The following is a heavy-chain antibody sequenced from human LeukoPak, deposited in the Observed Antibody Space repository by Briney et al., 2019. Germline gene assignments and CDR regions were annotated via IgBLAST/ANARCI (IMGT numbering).Heavy chain of an antibody. J-gene: IGHJ4*02. CDR1: GFTFSNAW. CDR3: TTEHKTRYYDFWSGYYKDPDY. V-gene: IGHV3-15*01. Sequence: PGGSLRLSCAASGFTFSNAWMSWVRQAPGKGRQGVGRIKSKTDGGSTDYAPPVKGKFTISRDDSKNTLYLQMNSLKTEDTAVYYCTTEHKTRYYDFWSGYYKDPDYWGQGTLVTVSS. CDR2: IKSKTDGGST. D-gene: IGHD3-3*01.